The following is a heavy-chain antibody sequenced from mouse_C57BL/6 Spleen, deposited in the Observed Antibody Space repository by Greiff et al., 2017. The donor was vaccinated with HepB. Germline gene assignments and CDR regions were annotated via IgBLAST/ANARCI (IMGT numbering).Heavy chain of an antibody. J-gene: IGHJ4*01. CDR3: ARLSYAMDY. Sequence: VQLQQSGPGLVAPSQSLSITCTVSGFSLTSYGVDWVRQSPGKGLEWLGVIWGVGSTNYNSALKSRLSISKDNSKSQVFLKMNSLQTDDTAMYYCARLSYAMDYWGQGTSVTVSS. CDR1: GFSLTSYG. CDR2: IWGVGST. V-gene: IGHV2-6*01.